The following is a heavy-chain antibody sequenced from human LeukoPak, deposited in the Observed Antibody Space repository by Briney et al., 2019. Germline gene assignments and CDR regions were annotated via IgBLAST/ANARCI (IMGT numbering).Heavy chain of an antibody. CDR2: IIPIFGTA. Sequence: PMASVKVSCKASGYTFTSYAMNWVRQAPGQGLEWMGGIIPIFGTANYAQKFQGRVTITADESTSTAYMELSSLRSEDTAVYYCATHPDSGSYYMVNGAFDIWGRGTMVTVSS. V-gene: IGHV1-69*13. J-gene: IGHJ3*02. CDR3: ATHPDSGSYYMVNGAFDI. D-gene: IGHD1-26*01. CDR1: GYTFTSYA.